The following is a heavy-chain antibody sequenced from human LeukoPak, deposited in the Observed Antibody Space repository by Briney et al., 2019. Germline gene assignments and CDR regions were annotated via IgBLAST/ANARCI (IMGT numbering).Heavy chain of an antibody. J-gene: IGHJ3*02. CDR2: LWYDGSNK. CDR3: AEEGGSLSGTHDAFDI. CDR1: GFTFSSYG. D-gene: IGHD6-6*01. Sequence: GGSLRLSCAASGFTFSSYGMHWVRDAPGKGLESGAVLWYDGSNKYYADSVKGRFTISRDNSKNRLYLQMNSRRAEDTAVYYCAEEGGSLSGTHDAFDIWGQGTIVTVSS. V-gene: IGHV3-33*06.